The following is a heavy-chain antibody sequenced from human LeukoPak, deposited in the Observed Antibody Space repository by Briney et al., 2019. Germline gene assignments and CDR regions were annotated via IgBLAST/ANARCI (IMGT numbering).Heavy chain of an antibody. D-gene: IGHD3-9*01. Sequence: GRSLRLSCAASGFTFSSYGMHWVRQAPGKGLEWVAVISYDGSNKYYADSVKGRFTISRDNSKNTLYLQMNSLRAEDTAMYYCAKDEKLLRYFDYWGQGTLVTVSS. CDR2: ISYDGSNK. V-gene: IGHV3-30*18. CDR1: GFTFSSYG. J-gene: IGHJ4*02. CDR3: AKDEKLLRYFDY.